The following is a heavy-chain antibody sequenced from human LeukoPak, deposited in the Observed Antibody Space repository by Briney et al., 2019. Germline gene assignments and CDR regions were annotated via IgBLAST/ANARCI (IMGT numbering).Heavy chain of an antibody. CDR3: AKVRVRGVTDGMDV. Sequence: VHLGGSLRLSCAASGFTFSNAWMNWVRQAPGKGLEWVSTISGSGGSTYYADSVKGRFTISRDNSKNTLYLQMNSLRAEDTAVYYCAKVRVRGVTDGMDVWGQGTTVTVSS. J-gene: IGHJ6*02. CDR1: GFTFSNAW. D-gene: IGHD3-10*01. V-gene: IGHV3-23*01. CDR2: ISGSGGST.